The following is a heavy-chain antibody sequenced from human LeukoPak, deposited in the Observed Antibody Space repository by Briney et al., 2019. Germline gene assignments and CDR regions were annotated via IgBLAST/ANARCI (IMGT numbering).Heavy chain of an antibody. CDR3: AREMSGYDYLYYFDY. D-gene: IGHD5-12*01. CDR1: GFTVSSNY. J-gene: IGHJ4*02. V-gene: IGHV3-66*01. Sequence: PGGSLRLSCAASGFTVSSNYMSWVRQAPGKGLEWVSVIYSGGSTYYADSVKGRFTISRDNSKNTLYLQMNSLRAEDTAVYYCAREMSGYDYLYYFDYWGQGTLVTVSS. CDR2: IYSGGST.